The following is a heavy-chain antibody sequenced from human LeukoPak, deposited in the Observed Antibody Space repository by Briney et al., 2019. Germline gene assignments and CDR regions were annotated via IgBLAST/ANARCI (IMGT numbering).Heavy chain of an antibody. Sequence: GGSLRLSCAASGFTFDDHAMHWVRQAPGKGLEWVSGISWNSGSIGYADSVKGRFTISRDNAKNSLYLQMNSLRAEDTALYYCAKDLSRDSSGYFLRSDAFDIWGQGTMVTVSS. V-gene: IGHV3-9*01. CDR1: GFTFDDHA. CDR2: ISWNSGSI. CDR3: AKDLSRDSSGYFLRSDAFDI. J-gene: IGHJ3*02. D-gene: IGHD3-22*01.